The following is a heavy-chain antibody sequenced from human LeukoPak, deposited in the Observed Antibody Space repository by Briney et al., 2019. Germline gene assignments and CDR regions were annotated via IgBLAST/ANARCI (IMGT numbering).Heavy chain of an antibody. J-gene: IGHJ4*02. Sequence: PGGSLRLSCAASGFTFSSYWMSWVRQAPGKGLEYVLAISSNGGSTYYANSVKGRFTISRDNSKNTLYLQMGSLRAEDMAVYYCASSGPTRPFDYWGQGTLVTVSS. CDR3: ASSGPTRPFDY. CDR1: GFTFSSYW. CDR2: ISSNGGST. D-gene: IGHD3-10*01. V-gene: IGHV3-64*01.